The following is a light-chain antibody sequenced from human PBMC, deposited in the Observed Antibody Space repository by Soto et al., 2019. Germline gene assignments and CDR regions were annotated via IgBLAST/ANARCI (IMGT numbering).Light chain of an antibody. Sequence: EIVLTQSPGTLSLSPGERATLSCRASQSVSRSYLAWYQQNPGQPPNLLIYATSSRATGIPDRFSGSGSGTDFTLTISRLEPEDFAVYYFQQYGSSPYTFGQGTKLEIK. J-gene: IGKJ2*01. CDR1: QSVSRSY. CDR3: QQYGSSPYT. CDR2: ATS. V-gene: IGKV3-20*01.